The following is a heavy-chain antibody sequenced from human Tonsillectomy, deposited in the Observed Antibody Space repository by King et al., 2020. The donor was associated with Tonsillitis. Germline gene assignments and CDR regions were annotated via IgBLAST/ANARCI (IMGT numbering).Heavy chain of an antibody. J-gene: IGHJ3*02. V-gene: IGHV5-51*01. D-gene: IGHD2-15*01. CDR1: GYSFTSYW. CDR3: ARRETLGGPGDI. Sequence: VQLVESGAEVKKPGESLKISCKGSGYSFTSYWIGWVRQMPGKGLEWMWIIYPGDSDTRYSPSFQGQVTISVDKSINTAYLHGSSLKASDTAMYYCARRETLGGPGDIWGQGIMVTVSS. CDR2: IYPGDSDT.